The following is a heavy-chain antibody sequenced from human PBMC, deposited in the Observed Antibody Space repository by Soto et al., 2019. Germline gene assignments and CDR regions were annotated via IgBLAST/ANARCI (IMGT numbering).Heavy chain of an antibody. J-gene: IGHJ5*02. V-gene: IGHV3-48*02. Sequence: GGSLRLSCAASGFAFSSYSMNWGRQAPEKGLEWVSYISISSTTIYYADSVKGRFTISRDDAKNSLYLQMNSLRDEDTSVYYCARDNGIEGSFAPWGQGTLVTVSS. CDR2: ISISSTTI. CDR1: GFAFSSYS. CDR3: ARDNGIEGSFAP.